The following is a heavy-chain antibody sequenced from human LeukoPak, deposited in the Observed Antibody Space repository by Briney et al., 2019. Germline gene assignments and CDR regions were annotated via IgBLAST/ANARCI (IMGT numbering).Heavy chain of an antibody. J-gene: IGHJ4*02. CDR1: GFTFSSYG. CDR2: IWYDGSNK. V-gene: IGHV3-33*06. CDR3: ANPKGDSGSYYTFDY. D-gene: IGHD3-10*01. Sequence: PGGSLRLSCAASGFTFSSYGMHWVRQAPGKGLEWVAVIWYDGSNKYYADSVKGRFTISRDNSKNTLYLQMNSLRAEDTAIYYCANPKGDSGSYYTFDYWGQGTLVTVSS.